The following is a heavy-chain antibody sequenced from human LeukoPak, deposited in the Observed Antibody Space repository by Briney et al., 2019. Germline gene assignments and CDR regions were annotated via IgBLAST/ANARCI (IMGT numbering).Heavy chain of an antibody. V-gene: IGHV3-23*01. Sequence: QPGGSLRLSCAASGFTFSSYAMSWVRQAPGKGLEWVSAISGSGGSTYYADSVKGRFTISRDNAKNSLYLQMNSLRAEDMALYYCAKGVGTSYHYHMGVWGKGTTVIVPS. CDR3: AKGVGTSYHYHMGV. J-gene: IGHJ6*03. CDR2: ISGSGGST. CDR1: GFTFSSYA. D-gene: IGHD1-26*01.